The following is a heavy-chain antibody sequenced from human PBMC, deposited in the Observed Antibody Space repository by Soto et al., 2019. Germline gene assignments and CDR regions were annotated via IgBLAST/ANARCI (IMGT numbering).Heavy chain of an antibody. CDR1: GYTFTGYY. J-gene: IGHJ4*02. CDR2: INPNSGGT. Sequence: ASVKVSCKASGYTFTGYYMHWVRQAPGQGLEWMGWINPNSGGTNYAQKFQGRVTMTSDTSTSTAYMELSRLRSEDTAVYFCARDSIVARYCFDYWGQGTPVTVSS. V-gene: IGHV1-2*02. D-gene: IGHD6-6*01. CDR3: ARDSIVARYCFDY.